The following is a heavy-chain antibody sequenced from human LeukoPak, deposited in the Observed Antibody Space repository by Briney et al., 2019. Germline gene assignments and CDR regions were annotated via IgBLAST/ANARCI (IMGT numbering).Heavy chain of an antibody. J-gene: IGHJ4*02. CDR3: ARDSRGYSYGPNTDY. Sequence: GGSLRLSCAASGFTLSDYWMTWVRQAPGKGLEWVANIKHDGSEKYYVDSVKGRFTISRDISRNSLYLQTDSLRVEDTAMYYCARDSRGYSYGPNTDYWGQGTLVAVSS. D-gene: IGHD5-18*01. CDR2: IKHDGSEK. CDR1: GFTLSDYW. V-gene: IGHV3-7*01.